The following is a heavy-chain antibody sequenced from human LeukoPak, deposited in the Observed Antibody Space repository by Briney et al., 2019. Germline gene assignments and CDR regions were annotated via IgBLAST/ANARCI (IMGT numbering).Heavy chain of an antibody. CDR3: TRRIGSSGYSDY. V-gene: IGHV5-51*01. CDR2: MYPGGSDT. D-gene: IGHD3-22*01. J-gene: IGHJ4*02. CDR1: GSSFTSYW. Sequence: GESLKISCKGSGSSFTSYWIAWVRQMPGKGLEWMGIMYPGGSDTRYSPSFQGQVTISADNSIGTAYLQWSSLKASDTAMYYCTRRIGSSGYSDYWGQGTLVTVSS.